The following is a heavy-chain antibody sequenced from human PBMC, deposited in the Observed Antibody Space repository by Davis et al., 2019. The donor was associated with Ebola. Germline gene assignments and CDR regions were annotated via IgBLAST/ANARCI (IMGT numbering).Heavy chain of an antibody. CDR3: AKDSSSSGHYYYGMDV. CDR2: IGTRSVYI. Sequence: GGSLRLSCAASGFSFTTYTMKWVRQAPGKGLEWVSSIGTRSVYIYFADSVKGRFTISRDNAKNSLYLQMNSLRAEDTALYYCAKDSSSSGHYYYGMDVWGQGTTVTVSS. V-gene: IGHV3-21*04. J-gene: IGHJ6*02. CDR1: GFSFTTYT. D-gene: IGHD6-6*01.